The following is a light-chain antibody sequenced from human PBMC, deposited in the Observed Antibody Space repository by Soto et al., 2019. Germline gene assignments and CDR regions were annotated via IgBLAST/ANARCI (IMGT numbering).Light chain of an antibody. Sequence: EIVLTQSPGTLSLSPGERATLSCRASQSVSRSYLAGYQQKPGQAPRLLIYDTSSRATGIPDRFSGSGSGTDFTLAISRLEPEDFAVYYCQQCGSSPSFGQGTKVELK. CDR3: QQCGSSPS. V-gene: IGKV3-20*01. CDR2: DTS. J-gene: IGKJ1*01. CDR1: QSVSRSY.